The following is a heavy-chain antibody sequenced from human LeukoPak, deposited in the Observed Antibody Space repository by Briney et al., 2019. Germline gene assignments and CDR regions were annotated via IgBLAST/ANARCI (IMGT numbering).Heavy chain of an antibody. V-gene: IGHV3-30*02. D-gene: IGHD1-1*01. CDR3: AKELSTGAYLDY. CDR1: GFTFSSYG. CDR2: LRSDGSNK. J-gene: IGHJ4*02. Sequence: GGSLRLSCAASGFTFSSYGMHWVRQAPGKGLEWVSFLRSDGSNKYYADSVRGRFTISRDNSKNTLFLQMNSLRAEDTALYYCAKELSTGAYLDYWGQGTLVTVSS.